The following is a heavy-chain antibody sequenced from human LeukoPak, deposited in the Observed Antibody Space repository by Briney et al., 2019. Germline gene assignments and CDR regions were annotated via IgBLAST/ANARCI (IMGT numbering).Heavy chain of an antibody. J-gene: IGHJ4*02. D-gene: IGHD3-22*01. CDR1: GFTFSSYW. Sequence: GGSLRLSCAASGFTFSSYWMSWVRQAPGKGLEWVANIKQDGSEKYYVDSVKGRFTISRDNSKNTLYLQMNSLRAEDTAVYYCARAIPSYYYDSSGYYYWGQGTLVTVSS. CDR2: IKQDGSEK. CDR3: ARAIPSYYYDSSGYYY. V-gene: IGHV3-7*01.